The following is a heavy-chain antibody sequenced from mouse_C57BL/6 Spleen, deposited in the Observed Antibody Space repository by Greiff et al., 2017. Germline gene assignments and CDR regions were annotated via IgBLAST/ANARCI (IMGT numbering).Heavy chain of an antibody. CDR2: IDPSDSYT. CDR3: ATYYSKRPFAY. Sequence: QVQLQQPGAELVMPGASVKLSCKASGYTFTSYWMHWVKQRTGQGLEWIGEIDPSDSYTNYNQKFKGKSTLTVDKSSSTAYMQLSSLTSEYSAVYYCATYYSKRPFAYWGQGTLVTVSA. CDR1: GYTFTSYW. D-gene: IGHD2-5*01. J-gene: IGHJ3*01. V-gene: IGHV1-69*01.